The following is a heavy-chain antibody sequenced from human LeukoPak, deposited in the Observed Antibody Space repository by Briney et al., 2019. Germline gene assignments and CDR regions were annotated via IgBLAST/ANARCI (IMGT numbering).Heavy chain of an antibody. CDR3: ARDHGATYGSGSYSDAFDI. CDR1: GFTVSSNY. D-gene: IGHD3-10*01. Sequence: GSLRLSCAASGFTVSSNYMSWVRQAPGKGLEWVSVIYSGGSTYYADSVKGRFTISRDNSKNTLYLQMNSLRAEDTAVYYCARDHGATYGSGSYSDAFDIWGQGTIVTVSS. CDR2: IYSGGST. J-gene: IGHJ3*02. V-gene: IGHV3-53*01.